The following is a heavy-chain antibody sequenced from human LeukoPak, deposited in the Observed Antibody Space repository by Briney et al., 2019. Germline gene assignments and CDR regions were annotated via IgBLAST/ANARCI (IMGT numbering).Heavy chain of an antibody. D-gene: IGHD1-26*01. Sequence: PGGSLRLSCAASGFTFSRYAMHWVRQAPGKGLEWVAVISYDGSNKYYADSVKGRFTISRDNTKNSLYLQMNSLRAEDTAVYYCAKMEVGATTLAYWGQGTLVTVSS. J-gene: IGHJ4*02. CDR1: GFTFSRYA. CDR2: ISYDGSNK. CDR3: AKMEVGATTLAY. V-gene: IGHV3-30-3*02.